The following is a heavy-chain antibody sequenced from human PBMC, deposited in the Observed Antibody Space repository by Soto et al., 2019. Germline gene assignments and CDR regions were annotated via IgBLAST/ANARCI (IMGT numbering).Heavy chain of an antibody. CDR2: IFPRDSDT. V-gene: IGHV5-51*01. D-gene: IGHD2-15*01. J-gene: IGHJ3*02. CDR1: GYMFTTYW. CDR3: ARVGYCSGGSCYTSFAFDI. Sequence: GESLKISCKGFGYMFTTYWIAWVRQMPGKGLEWMGIIFPRDSDTRYSPSFQGQVTISADKSISTAYLQWSSLKASDTAMYYCARVGYCSGGSCYTSFAFDIWGQGTMVTVSS.